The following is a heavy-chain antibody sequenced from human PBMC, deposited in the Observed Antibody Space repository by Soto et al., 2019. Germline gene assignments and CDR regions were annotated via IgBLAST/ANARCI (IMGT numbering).Heavy chain of an antibody. J-gene: IGHJ4*02. Sequence: SETLSLTCAVYGGSFSGYYWSWIRQPPGKGLEWIGEINHSGSTNYNPSLKSRVTISVDTSKNQFSLKLSSVTAADTAVYYCARGRIAVAGTIDYWGQGTLVTVSS. V-gene: IGHV4-34*01. CDR3: ARGRIAVAGTIDY. D-gene: IGHD6-19*01. CDR1: GGSFSGYY. CDR2: INHSGST.